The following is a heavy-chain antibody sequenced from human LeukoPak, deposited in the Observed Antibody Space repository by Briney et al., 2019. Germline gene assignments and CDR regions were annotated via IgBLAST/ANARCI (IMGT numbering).Heavy chain of an antibody. V-gene: IGHV1-2*02. Sequence: GASVKVSCKASGYTFTGYYMHWVRQAPGQGLEWMGWINPNXGGTNXAXKFQGXVTMTRDTSISTAYMELSRLRSDDTAVYYCARENPDAFDIWGQGTTVTVSS. CDR1: GYTFTGYY. CDR3: ARENPDAFDI. CDR2: INPNXGGT. J-gene: IGHJ3*02.